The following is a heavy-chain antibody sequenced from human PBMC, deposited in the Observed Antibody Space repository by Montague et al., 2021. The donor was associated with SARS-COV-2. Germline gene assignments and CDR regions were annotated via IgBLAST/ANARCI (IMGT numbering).Heavy chain of an antibody. CDR1: GFTFSNYD. D-gene: IGHD3-16*02. Sequence: SLRLSCAASGFTFSNYDMNWVRQAPGKGPERISYISTSAYTTSYAGSVKGRFTISRDNGKNSLYLRMNSLRVEDTAVYYCTRDYRSIVGDGLDIWGQGTKVTVSS. CDR3: TRDYRSIVGDGLDI. CDR2: ISTSAYTT. J-gene: IGHJ3*02. V-gene: IGHV3-48*03.